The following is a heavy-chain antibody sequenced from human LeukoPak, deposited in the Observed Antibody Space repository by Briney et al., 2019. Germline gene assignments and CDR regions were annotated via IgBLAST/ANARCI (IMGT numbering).Heavy chain of an antibody. V-gene: IGHV1-8*01. CDR3: ARGPEYYYYYYMDV. J-gene: IGHJ6*03. CDR2: MNPNSGNT. CDR1: GYTFTSYD. Sequence: ASVKVSCKASGYTFTSYDINWVRQATGQGLEWMGWMNPNSGNTDYAQKFQGRVTMTRNTSISTAYMELSSLSSEDTAVYYCARGPEYYYYYYMDVWGKGTTVTVSS.